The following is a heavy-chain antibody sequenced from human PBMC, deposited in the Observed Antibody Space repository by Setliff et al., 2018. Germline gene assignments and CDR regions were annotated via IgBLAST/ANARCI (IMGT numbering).Heavy chain of an antibody. D-gene: IGHD2-2*01. CDR3: AQKHQRASWAFDP. CDR2: IFPADADT. V-gene: IGHV5-51*01. Sequence: GESLKISCTESRDSFTNYWIMWVRQVPGKGLEWMGMIFPADADTRYNPSFKGQVTMSLDRSITTAYLQWDSLKASDTAIYYCAQKHQRASWAFDPWGRGTLVTSPQ. J-gene: IGHJ5*02. CDR1: RDSFTNYW.